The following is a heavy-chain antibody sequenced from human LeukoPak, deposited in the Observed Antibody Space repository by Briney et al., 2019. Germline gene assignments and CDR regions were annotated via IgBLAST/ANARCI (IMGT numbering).Heavy chain of an antibody. CDR1: GFTFSSYA. CDR3: AKEPRDMYCDILTGPNFRNTFDY. J-gene: IGHJ4*02. V-gene: IGHV3-23*01. Sequence: PGGSLRLSCAASGFTFSSYAMSWVRQAPGKGLEWVSAISGSGGSTYYADSVKGRFTISRDNSKNTLYLQMNSLRAEDTAVYYCAKEPRDMYCDILTGPNFRNTFDYWGQGTLVTVSS. CDR2: ISGSGGST. D-gene: IGHD3-9*01.